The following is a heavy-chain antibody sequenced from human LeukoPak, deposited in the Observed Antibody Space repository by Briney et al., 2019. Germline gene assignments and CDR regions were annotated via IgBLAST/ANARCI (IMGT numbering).Heavy chain of an antibody. V-gene: IGHV4-59*08. D-gene: IGHD2-21*01. Sequence: PSETLSLTCTVSGGSISSYYWSWIRQPPGKGLEWIGYIYYSGSTNYNPSLKSRVTISVDTSKNQFSLKLSSVTAADTAVYYCARRGEVNNAFDYWGQGTLVTVSS. J-gene: IGHJ4*02. CDR3: ARRGEVNNAFDY. CDR2: IYYSGST. CDR1: GGSISSYY.